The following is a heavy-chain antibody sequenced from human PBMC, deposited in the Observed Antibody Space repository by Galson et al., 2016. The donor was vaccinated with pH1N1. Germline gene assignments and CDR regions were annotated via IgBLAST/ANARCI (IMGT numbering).Heavy chain of an antibody. CDR2: IYYSGST. J-gene: IGHJ4*02. CDR3: ARLWYGEYIDS. V-gene: IGHV4-59*11. CDR1: GGSISSHY. D-gene: IGHD6-13*01. Sequence: VSGGSISSHYWSWIRQTPGKRLEWIAYIYYSGSTVYNPSLKYRATISMDRSKNQVSLKLTSVTAADTAVYYCARLWYGEYIDSWGQGTLVTVSS.